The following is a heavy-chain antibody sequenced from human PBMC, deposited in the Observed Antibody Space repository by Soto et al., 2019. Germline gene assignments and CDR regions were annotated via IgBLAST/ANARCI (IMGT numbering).Heavy chain of an antibody. J-gene: IGHJ4*02. CDR3: ARRVTYFDY. CDR1: GFTFSSYA. V-gene: IGHV3-30-3*01. CDR2: ISYDGSNK. Sequence: PGGSLRLSCAASGFTFSSYAMHWVRQAPGKGLEWVAVISYDGSNKYYADSVKGRFTISRDNSKNTLSLQMNSLRAEDTAVYYCARRVTYFDYGGQGTTAT.